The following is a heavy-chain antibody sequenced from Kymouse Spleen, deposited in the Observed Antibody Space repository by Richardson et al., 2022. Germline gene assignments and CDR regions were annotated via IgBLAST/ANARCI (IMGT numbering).Heavy chain of an antibody. D-gene: IGHD1-7*01. CDR1: GGSISSYY. J-gene: IGHJ5*02. CDR2: IYYSGST. Sequence: QVQLQESGPGLVKPSETLSLTCTVSGGSISSYYWSWIRQPPGKGLEWIGYIYYSGSTNYNPSLKSRVTISVDTSKNQFSLKLSSVTAADTAVYYCARDLYNWNYGRWFDPWGQGTLVTVSS. V-gene: IGHV4-59*01. CDR3: ARDLYNWNYGRWFDP.